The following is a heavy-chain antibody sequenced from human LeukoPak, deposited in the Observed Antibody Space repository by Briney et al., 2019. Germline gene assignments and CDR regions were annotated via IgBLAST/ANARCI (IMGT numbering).Heavy chain of an antibody. Sequence: GSSLRLSCAASGFTFDDYAMHWVRQAPGKDLELLAGISWNSGSIGYADSVKGRFTISRDNAKNSLYLQMNSVRAEDTALYYCAKDGGLRGSGSYYPFDYWGQGTLVTVSS. J-gene: IGHJ4*02. CDR2: ISWNSGSI. V-gene: IGHV3-9*01. D-gene: IGHD3-10*02. CDR3: AKDGGLRGSGSYYPFDY. CDR1: GFTFDDYA.